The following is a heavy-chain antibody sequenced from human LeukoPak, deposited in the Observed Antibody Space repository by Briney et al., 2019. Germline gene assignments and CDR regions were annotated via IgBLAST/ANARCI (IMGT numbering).Heavy chain of an antibody. J-gene: IGHJ4*02. CDR1: GFTFSSYS. D-gene: IGHD2-15*01. CDR2: ISSSSSYI. V-gene: IGHV3-21*01. Sequence: PGGSLRLSCAASGFTFSSYSMNWARQAPGKGLEWVSSISSSSSYIYYADSVKGRFTISRDNAKNSLYLQMNSLRAEDTAVYYCARVYCSGGSCYEGALDYWGQGTLVTVSS. CDR3: ARVYCSGGSCYEGALDY.